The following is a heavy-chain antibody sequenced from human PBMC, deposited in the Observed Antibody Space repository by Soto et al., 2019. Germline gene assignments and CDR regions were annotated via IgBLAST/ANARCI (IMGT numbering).Heavy chain of an antibody. CDR3: GRGDTGYYYDSSGYSDVFDI. Sequence: PGGSLRLSGAASGFTLSSYEMNWVRQAQGKGLEWVSYISSSGSTINYADSVKGRFTISRDNAKNSLYLQMNSLRAEDMAVYYCGRGDTGYYYDSSGYSDVFDIWGQGTMVTVSS. D-gene: IGHD3-22*01. CDR1: GFTLSSYE. J-gene: IGHJ3*02. CDR2: ISSSGSTI. V-gene: IGHV3-48*03.